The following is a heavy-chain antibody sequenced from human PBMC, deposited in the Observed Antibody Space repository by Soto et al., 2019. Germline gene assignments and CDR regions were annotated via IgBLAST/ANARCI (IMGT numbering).Heavy chain of an antibody. CDR2: IHQSGDT. J-gene: IGHJ4*02. CDR1: GCTFRASF. V-gene: IGHV4-34*01. Sequence: PSDALSPTFHAYGCTFRASFCSWVRQPPGKGLEWIGEIHQSGDTIYNPSLKSRVTISGDTSNNQFSLKLTSVTAADTAVYYCAGDPVGATHFDYWGQG. CDR3: AGDPVGATHFDY. D-gene: IGHD1-26*01.